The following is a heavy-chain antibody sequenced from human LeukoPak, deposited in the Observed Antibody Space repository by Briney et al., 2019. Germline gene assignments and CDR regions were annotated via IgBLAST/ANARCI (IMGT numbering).Heavy chain of an antibody. CDR3: AKRDDSGGNLVDL. J-gene: IGHJ4*02. CDR1: GGSIRSGSHY. D-gene: IGHD3-22*01. Sequence: SETLSLTCTVSGGSIRSGSHYWAWIRQPPGKGLEWIGSIYYSRSTYYNPSLENRVTISIDTSKNHFSLKLSSLSTADTSVYYCAKRDDSGGNLVDLWGQGTLVTVS. CDR2: IYYSRST. V-gene: IGHV4-39*02.